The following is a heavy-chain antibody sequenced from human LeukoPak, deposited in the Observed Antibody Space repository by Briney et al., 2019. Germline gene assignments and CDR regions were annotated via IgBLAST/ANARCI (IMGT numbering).Heavy chain of an antibody. CDR3: AKALEGSSSRTPFY. Sequence: GGSLRLSCAASGFTFSSYGMHWVRQAPGKGLEWVAFIRYDGSNKYYADSVKGRFTISRDNSKNTLYLQMNSLRAEDTAVYYCAKALEGSSSRTPFYWGQGTLVTVSS. J-gene: IGHJ4*02. CDR1: GFTFSSYG. CDR2: IRYDGSNK. D-gene: IGHD6-6*01. V-gene: IGHV3-30*02.